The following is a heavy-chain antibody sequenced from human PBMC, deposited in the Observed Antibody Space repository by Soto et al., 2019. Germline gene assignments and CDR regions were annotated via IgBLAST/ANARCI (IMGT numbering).Heavy chain of an antibody. CDR3: ARGSSSSWSDYFQH. V-gene: IGHV4-4*07. D-gene: IGHD6-13*01. J-gene: IGHJ1*01. CDR2: VYPSGST. Sequence: SETLSLTCTVSGGSISSYYWSWIRQPAGKGLEWIGRVYPSGSTNYNPSLKSRVTMSVGTSKNQFSLKLNSVTAADTAVYYCARGSSSSWSDYFQHWGQGTLVTVSS. CDR1: GGSISSYY.